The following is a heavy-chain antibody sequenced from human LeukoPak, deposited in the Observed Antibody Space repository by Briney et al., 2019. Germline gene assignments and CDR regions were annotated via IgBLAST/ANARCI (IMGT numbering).Heavy chain of an antibody. J-gene: IGHJ5*02. V-gene: IGHV3-64*04. CDR2: ISSNGGSA. Sequence: GGSLRLSCSASGFTFSSYAMHWVRQAPGKGLEYVSPISSNGGSAYHADSVKGRFTISRDNSKNTLYPQMNSLRAEDTAVYYCARDWWFGELSITAEPWGQGTLVTVSS. CDR1: GFTFSSYA. D-gene: IGHD3-10*01. CDR3: ARDWWFGELSITAEP.